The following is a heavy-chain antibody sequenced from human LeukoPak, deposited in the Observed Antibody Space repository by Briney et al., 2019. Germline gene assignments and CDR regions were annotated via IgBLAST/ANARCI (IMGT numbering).Heavy chain of an antibody. Sequence: GGSLRLSCAASGFTFSSYEMNWVRQAPGKGLEWGSYISSSGSTIYYADSVKGRFTISRDNAKNSLYLQMDSLRAEDTAVYYCARDSNDYVWGSYHDSWGQGALVTVSS. CDR1: GFTFSSYE. CDR2: ISSSGSTI. V-gene: IGHV3-48*03. D-gene: IGHD3-16*02. CDR3: ARDSNDYVWGSYHDS. J-gene: IGHJ4*02.